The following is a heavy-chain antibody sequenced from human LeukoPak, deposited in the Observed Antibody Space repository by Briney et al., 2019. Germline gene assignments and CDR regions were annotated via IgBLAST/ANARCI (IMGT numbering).Heavy chain of an antibody. V-gene: IGHV3-48*01. CDR3: ARGVGWFDP. J-gene: IGHJ5*02. CDR1: GFTFSSYS. Sequence: PGGSLRLSCAASGFTFSSYSMNWVRQAPGKGLEWVSYISSSSSTIYYADSVKGRFTISRDNAKNSLYLQMDSLRGEDTAVYYCARGVGWFDPWGQGTLVTVSS. CDR2: ISSSSSTI. D-gene: IGHD2-15*01.